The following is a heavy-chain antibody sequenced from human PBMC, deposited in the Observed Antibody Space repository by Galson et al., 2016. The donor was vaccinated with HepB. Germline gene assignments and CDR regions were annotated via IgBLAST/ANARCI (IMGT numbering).Heavy chain of an antibody. CDR2: IYSGGAT. Sequence: SLRLSCAGSGFIVSSHYMNWVRQPPGKGLEWVAIIYSGGATYYADSVKGRFTISRDNPKNTLYLQMNSLRAEDTAVYYCARDPGRLAAAGHFDSWGQGTLVTVSS. D-gene: IGHD6-13*01. CDR3: ARDPGRLAAAGHFDS. V-gene: IGHV3-53*01. CDR1: GFIVSSHY. J-gene: IGHJ5*01.